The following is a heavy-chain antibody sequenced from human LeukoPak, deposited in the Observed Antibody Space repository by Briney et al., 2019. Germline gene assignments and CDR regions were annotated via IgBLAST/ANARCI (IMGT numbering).Heavy chain of an antibody. CDR3: ARGTMTTVTTFHY. D-gene: IGHD4-11*01. V-gene: IGHV4-34*01. CDR1: GGSFSGYY. J-gene: IGHJ4*02. Sequence: SETLSLTCAVYGGSFSGYYWSWIRQPPGKGLEWIGEINHSGSTNYNPSLKSRVTISVDTSKNQFSLKLSSVTAADTAVYYCARGTMTTVTTFHYWGQGTLVTVSS. CDR2: INHSGST.